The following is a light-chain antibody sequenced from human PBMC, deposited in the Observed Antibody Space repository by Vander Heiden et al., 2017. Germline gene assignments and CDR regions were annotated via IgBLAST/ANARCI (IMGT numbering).Light chain of an antibody. CDR1: PGAVTSGHY. J-gene: IGLJ3*02. CDR2: DTS. V-gene: IGLV7-46*01. Sequence: QAVVTQEPSLTVSPGGTVTLTCASTPGAVTSGHYPYWFQQKPGQSPRTLIYDTSNKHSWTPARFSGSLLGGKAALTLSGAQHEDEADYYCLLSYSGTGGVFGGGTKLTVL. CDR3: LLSYSGTGGV.